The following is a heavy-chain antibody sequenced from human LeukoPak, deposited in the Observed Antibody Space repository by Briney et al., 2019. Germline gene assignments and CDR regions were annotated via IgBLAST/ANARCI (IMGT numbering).Heavy chain of an antibody. CDR3: SSRDWKDGPASH. Sequence: GGSLRLSCAASGFTFSSYRMHWVRQAPGKGLEGVAFIRYDGSNKYYADSLKGRFTISRDNSKNTLYLQMNSQRADDTALYYFSSRDWKDGPASHWGEGTLVTVSS. J-gene: IGHJ1*01. CDR1: GFTFSSYR. D-gene: IGHD1-1*01. CDR2: IRYDGSNK. V-gene: IGHV3-30*02.